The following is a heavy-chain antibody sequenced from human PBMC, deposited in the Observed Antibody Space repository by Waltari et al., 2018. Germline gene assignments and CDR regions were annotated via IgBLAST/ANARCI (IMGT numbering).Heavy chain of an antibody. V-gene: IGHV3-48*03. CDR2: ISSSCSTL. J-gene: IGHJ4*02. D-gene: IGHD5-12*01. CDR1: ELSFSSYE. Sequence: EVQLLASGGRLGQPGGSLSLSCAAHELSFSSYEMTWVRQAPGKGLEWLSYISSSCSTLYYADSVKGRFTISRDNTKNSLYLQMNSLRAEDTGVYYCARPRSVAFFDYWGQGTLVTVSS. CDR3: ARPRSVAFFDY.